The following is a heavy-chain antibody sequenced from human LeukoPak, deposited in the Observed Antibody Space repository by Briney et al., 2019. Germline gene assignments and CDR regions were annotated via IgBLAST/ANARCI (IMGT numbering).Heavy chain of an antibody. CDR3: ARGAGRAVSWSGSQFDC. CDR2: IYYSRST. D-gene: IGHD3-3*01. Sequence: SEPLSLTCTVSGGSISSGGYYWSWIRQHPGKGLEWFGYIYYSRSTYYNPSLKSRVTISVDTSKKQFSLKLSSVTAADTAVYYCARGAGRAVSWSGSQFDCWGQGTLVTVSS. CDR1: GGSISSGGYY. J-gene: IGHJ4*02. V-gene: IGHV4-31*03.